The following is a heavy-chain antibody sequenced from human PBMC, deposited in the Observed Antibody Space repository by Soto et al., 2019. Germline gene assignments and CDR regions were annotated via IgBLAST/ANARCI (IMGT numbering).Heavy chain of an antibody. CDR3: AKVPQWVLRYHDWFFDY. V-gene: IGHV3-23*01. CDR1: GFSFRNSA. D-gene: IGHD3-9*01. Sequence: EVQLLESGGGLVQPGGSLRLSCAVSGFSFRNSAMTWVRQAPGKGLEWVSGISGSGDITYNTDSVKGRFAISRDTSKNVVYLQMRSLRAEDTAVYYCAKVPQWVLRYHDWFFDYWGQGTLVTVSS. CDR2: ISGSGDIT. J-gene: IGHJ4*02.